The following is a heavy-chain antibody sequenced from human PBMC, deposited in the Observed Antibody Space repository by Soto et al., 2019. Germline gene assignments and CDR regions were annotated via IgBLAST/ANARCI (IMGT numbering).Heavy chain of an antibody. J-gene: IGHJ6*02. D-gene: IGHD3-16*01. Sequence: QEQLVESGGGVVQPGRSLRLSCVASGFTFSSHGMHWVRQAPGKGLEWVAVIWYDGSNKYYADSVKGRFTVSRDNSKHTLSLQMNSLRADDTAVYYCARWGDDKKMDVWGQGTTVTVSS. CDR3: ARWGDDKKMDV. V-gene: IGHV3-33*01. CDR1: GFTFSSHG. CDR2: IWYDGSNK.